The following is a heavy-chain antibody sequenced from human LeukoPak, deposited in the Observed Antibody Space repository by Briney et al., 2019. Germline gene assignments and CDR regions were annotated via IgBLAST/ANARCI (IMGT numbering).Heavy chain of an antibody. CDR2: IIPIFGTA. V-gene: IGHV1-69*13. CDR3: ASATVVVAGYYDYYGMDV. Sequence: ASVKVSCKASGGTFRSYAISWVRQAPGQGLEWMGGIIPIFGTANYAQKFQGRVTITADESTSTAYMELSSLRSEDTAVYYCASATVVVAGYYDYYGMDVWGQGTTVTVSS. J-gene: IGHJ6*02. CDR1: GGTFRSYA. D-gene: IGHD2-15*01.